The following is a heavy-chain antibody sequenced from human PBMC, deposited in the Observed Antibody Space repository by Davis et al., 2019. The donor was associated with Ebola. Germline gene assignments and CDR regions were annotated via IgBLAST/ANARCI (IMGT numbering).Heavy chain of an antibody. Sequence: ASVKVSCKASGYTFTSYGISWVRQAPGQGPEWMGWITPYNGNTNHAQKFQGRLAMTTDTPTSTAYMELRSLRSDDTAVYYCARGGYCSGGSCYWFDYWGQGTLVTVSS. CDR2: ITPYNGNT. CDR1: GYTFTSYG. V-gene: IGHV1-18*01. D-gene: IGHD2-15*01. J-gene: IGHJ4*02. CDR3: ARGGYCSGGSCYWFDY.